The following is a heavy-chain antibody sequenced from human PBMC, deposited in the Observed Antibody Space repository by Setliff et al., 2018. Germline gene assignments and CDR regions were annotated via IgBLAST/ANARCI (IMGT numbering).Heavy chain of an antibody. J-gene: IGHJ4*02. CDR3: ARHAEVATEYFDC. D-gene: IGHD5-12*01. CDR1: GGSISSGGYY. CDR2: IYYSGST. Sequence: SETLSLTCTVSGGSISSGGYYWSWIRQHPGKGLEWIGYIYYSGSTYYNPSLKSLVTISVDTSKNQFSLKLNSVTAADTALYYCARHAEVATEYFDCWGQGTLVTFSS. V-gene: IGHV4-31*01.